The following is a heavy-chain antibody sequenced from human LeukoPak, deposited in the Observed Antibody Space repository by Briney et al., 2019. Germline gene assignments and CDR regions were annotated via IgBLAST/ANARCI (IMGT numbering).Heavy chain of an antibody. CDR1: GFTFTSSA. J-gene: IGHJ3*02. CDR3: AANVDTAMRGDAFDI. D-gene: IGHD5-18*01. V-gene: IGHV1-58*02. CDR2: IVVGSGNT. Sequence: GTSVKVSCKASGFTFTSSAMQWVRQARGQRLEWIGWIVVGSGNTNYAQKFQERVTITRDMSTSTAYTELSSLRSEDTAVYYCAANVDTAMRGDAFDIWGQGTMVTVSS.